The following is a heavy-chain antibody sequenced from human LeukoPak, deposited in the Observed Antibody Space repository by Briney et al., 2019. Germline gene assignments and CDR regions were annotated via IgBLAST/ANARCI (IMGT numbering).Heavy chain of an antibody. CDR2: ISSDGSNN. D-gene: IGHD3-22*01. Sequence: PGGSLRLSCAASGFTFRSYAMHWVRQAPGKGLEWVAVISSDGSNNYYADSVKGRFTISRDNSKNTLYLQMNSLRAEDTAVYYCAKSYYDSSGYRGDFDSWGQGTQVTVSS. CDR3: AKSYYDSSGYRGDFDS. J-gene: IGHJ4*02. V-gene: IGHV3-30*04. CDR1: GFTFRSYA.